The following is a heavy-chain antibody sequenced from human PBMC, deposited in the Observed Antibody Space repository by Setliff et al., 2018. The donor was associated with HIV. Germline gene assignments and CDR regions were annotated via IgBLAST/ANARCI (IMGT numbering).Heavy chain of an antibody. J-gene: IGHJ4*02. CDR2: IYTSGSI. D-gene: IGHD5-18*01. V-gene: IGHV4-59*01. Sequence: KTSETLSLTCTVSGGSISNYYWSWLRQPPGKGLEWIGYIYTSGSINYNPSLKSRITISIDTSKSQFSLKLTSVAAADTAVYYCARDSGGYNYGFAVGSFDYWGQGALVTVSS. CDR1: GGSISNYY. CDR3: ARDSGGYNYGFAVGSFDY.